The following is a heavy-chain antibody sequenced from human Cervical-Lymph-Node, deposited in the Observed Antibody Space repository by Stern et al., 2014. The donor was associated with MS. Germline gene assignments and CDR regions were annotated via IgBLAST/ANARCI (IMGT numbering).Heavy chain of an antibody. V-gene: IGHV4-59*01. CDR3: ARDRTSVLERGAVVHDYYFDL. CDR1: GGSTSSYY. J-gene: IGHJ2*01. Sequence: QVQLQESGPGLVKPSETLSLTCTVSGGSTSSYYWSWIRQPPGEGLEWIGHIYYTGSTNYNPSLKSRVTISVDTSKNQFSLKMTSVTAADTAVYYCARDRTSVLERGAVVHDYYFDLWGRGTLVTVSS. D-gene: IGHD1-1*01. CDR2: IYYTGST.